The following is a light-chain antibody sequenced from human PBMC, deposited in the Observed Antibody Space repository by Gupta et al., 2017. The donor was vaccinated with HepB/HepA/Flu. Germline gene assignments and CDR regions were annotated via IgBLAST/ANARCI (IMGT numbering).Light chain of an antibody. CDR2: DSS. J-gene: IGKJ4*01. CDR1: QRIITY. V-gene: IGKV3-11*01. CDR3: QQRSNRPLT. Sequence: EVVLTQSPATLSLSPGERATLSCRASQRIITYLAWYQQKPGQAPRLLIYDSSKRATGIPARFSGSGSGTDFTLTITSLEPEDSAVYYCQQRSNRPLTFGGGTKVEIK.